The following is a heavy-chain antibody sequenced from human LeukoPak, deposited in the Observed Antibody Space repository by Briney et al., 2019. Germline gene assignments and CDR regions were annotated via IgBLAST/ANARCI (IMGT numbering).Heavy chain of an antibody. CDR1: GASISSYY. CDR3: ARDFYGNDAFDI. D-gene: IGHD4-4*01. CDR2: IYYSGST. Sequence: NPSETLSLTCTVSGASISSYYWSWIRQPAGKGLEWIGRIYYSGSTNYNPSLKSRVTISVDTSKNQFPLKLSSVTAADTAVYYCARDFYGNDAFDIWGQGTMVTVSS. V-gene: IGHV4-4*07. J-gene: IGHJ3*02.